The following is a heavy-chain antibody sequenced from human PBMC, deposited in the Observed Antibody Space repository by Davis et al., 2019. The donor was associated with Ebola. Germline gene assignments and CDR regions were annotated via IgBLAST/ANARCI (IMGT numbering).Heavy chain of an antibody. Sequence: GESLKISCAASGFTFSSYGMHWVRQAPGKGLEWVAVIWYDGSNKYYADSVKGRLTISRDNSKNTLYLQMNSLRAEDTAVYYCATGPRNYYYDSRKRTDYWGQGTLVTVSS. CDR3: ATGPRNYYYDSRKRTDY. CDR1: GFTFSSYG. J-gene: IGHJ4*02. D-gene: IGHD3-22*01. CDR2: IWYDGSNK. V-gene: IGHV3-30*02.